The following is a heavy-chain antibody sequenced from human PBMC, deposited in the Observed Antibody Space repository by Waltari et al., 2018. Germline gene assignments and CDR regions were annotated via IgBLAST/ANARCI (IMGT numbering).Heavy chain of an antibody. CDR1: GFTFSSYS. J-gene: IGHJ6*02. Sequence: EVQLVESGGGLVKPGGSLRLSCAASGFTFSSYSMNWVRQAPGKGLEWVSSISSSSSYIYYADSVKGRFTISRDNAKNSLYLQMNSLRAEDTAVYYCARDSSSMYGIDVWGQGTTVTVSS. CDR3: ARDSSSMYGIDV. CDR2: ISSSSSYI. D-gene: IGHD6-6*01. V-gene: IGHV3-21*01.